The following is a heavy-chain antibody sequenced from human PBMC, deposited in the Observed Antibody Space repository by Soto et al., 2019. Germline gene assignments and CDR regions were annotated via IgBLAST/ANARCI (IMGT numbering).Heavy chain of an antibody. CDR3: ARQSGGYYYYGMDV. V-gene: IGHV4-59*08. Sequence: SETLSLTCTVAGGSISDFYWSWIRQPPGKGLEWIGYIYYSGTTNYSPSLKSRVTISVDTSKNQFSLKLSSVTAADSAIYYCARQSGGYYYYGMDVWGQGTTVTVSS. CDR1: GGSISDFY. J-gene: IGHJ6*02. D-gene: IGHD1-26*01. CDR2: IYYSGTT.